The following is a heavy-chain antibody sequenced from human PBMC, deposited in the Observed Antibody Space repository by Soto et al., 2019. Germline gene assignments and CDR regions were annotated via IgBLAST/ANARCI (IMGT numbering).Heavy chain of an antibody. Sequence: SVKVSCKASGGTFSSYRINWVRQAPGQGLEWVGGIVPIYRTADYAQKFQGRVTITADESARTAYMELRSLKSQDTAVYYCARDSGAKLRSSWGQGTLVTVYS. V-gene: IGHV1-69*13. CDR1: GGTFSSYR. D-gene: IGHD6-19*01. CDR3: ARDSGAKLRSS. CDR2: IVPIYRTA. J-gene: IGHJ1*01.